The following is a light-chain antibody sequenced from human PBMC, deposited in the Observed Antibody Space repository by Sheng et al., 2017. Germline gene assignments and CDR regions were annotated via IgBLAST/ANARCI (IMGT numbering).Light chain of an antibody. J-gene: IGLJ2*01. CDR3: AAWDDSLV. V-gene: IGLV1-47*01. Sequence: QSVLTQPPLSVWDPPGRGSPSLVLEPAPTSEVIMYSGTSSSQERPPNLLIYRNTERPSGVPDRFSASKSGTSASLAISGLRSEDEADYYCAAWDDSLVFGGGTKLTVL. CDR2: RNT. CDR1: APTSEVI.